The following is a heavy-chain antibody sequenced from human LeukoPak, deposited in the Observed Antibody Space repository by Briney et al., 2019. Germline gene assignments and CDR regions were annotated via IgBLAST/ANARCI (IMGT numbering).Heavy chain of an antibody. CDR3: ARSLRQVVSTFDY. CDR2: IYYSGST. D-gene: IGHD3-22*01. V-gene: IGHV4-39*01. CDR1: AAPIGSSISN. Sequence: PSETLSLTPAAPAAPIGSSISNWGWIRQPPGKGLEWIGSIYYSGSTYYNPSLKSRVTISVDTSKNQFSLKLSSVTAADTAVYYCARSLRQVVSTFDYWGQGTLVTVSS. J-gene: IGHJ4*02.